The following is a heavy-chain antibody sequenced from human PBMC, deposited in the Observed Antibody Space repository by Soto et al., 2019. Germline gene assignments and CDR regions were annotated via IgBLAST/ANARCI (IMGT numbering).Heavy chain of an antibody. CDR1: GGSFSGYY. Sequence: PSETLSLTCAVYGGSFSGYYWSWIRQPPGKGLEWIADINHSGSTNSNPSLKSRVTISLDTSKNQFSLRLSSVTAADTAVYFCVRSSIEPRIFMYPFDYWGLGTLVTVSS. D-gene: IGHD6-6*01. J-gene: IGHJ4*02. CDR2: INHSGST. CDR3: VRSSIEPRIFMYPFDY. V-gene: IGHV4-34*01.